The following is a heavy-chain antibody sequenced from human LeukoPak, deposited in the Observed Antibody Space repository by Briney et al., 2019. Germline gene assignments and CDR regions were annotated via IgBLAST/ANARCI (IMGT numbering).Heavy chain of an antibody. CDR2: INHSGST. Sequence: SETLSLTCAVYGGSFSGYYWSWIRQPPGKGLEWIGEINHSGSTNYNPSLKSRVTISVDTSKNHFSLKLSSVTAADTAVYYCARGTRRWLQLNYYYYYMDVWGKGTTVTVSS. D-gene: IGHD5-24*01. J-gene: IGHJ6*03. V-gene: IGHV4-34*01. CDR1: GGSFSGYY. CDR3: ARGTRRWLQLNYYYYYMDV.